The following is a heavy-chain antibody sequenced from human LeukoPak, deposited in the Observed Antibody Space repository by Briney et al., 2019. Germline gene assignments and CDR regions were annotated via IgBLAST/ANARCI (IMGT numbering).Heavy chain of an antibody. J-gene: IGHJ4*02. CDR1: GFTFSSYS. D-gene: IGHD2-2*01. CDR2: ISSSSSYI. V-gene: IGHV3-21*01. Sequence: GGSLRLSCAASGFTFSSYSMNWVRQAPGKGLEWVSSISSSSSYIYYADSVKGRFTISRDNAKNSLYLQMNSLRAEDTAVYYCARDRGYCSSTSCYYLYWGQGTLVTVPS. CDR3: ARDRGYCSSTSCYYLY.